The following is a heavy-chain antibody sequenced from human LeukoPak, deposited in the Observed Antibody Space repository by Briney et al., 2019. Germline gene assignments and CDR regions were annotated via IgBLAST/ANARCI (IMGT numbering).Heavy chain of an antibody. J-gene: IGHJ4*02. CDR3: AKGNYYDSNSYLYYFDY. D-gene: IGHD3-22*01. CDR2: ISGSGDST. CDR1: GFTFNSYA. V-gene: IGHV3-23*01. Sequence: PGGSLRLSCAASGFTFNSYAMSWVRQAPGKGLEWVSAISGSGDSTYYPDSVKGRFTISRDNSKNTLYLQMNSLRAGDTAVYYCAKGNYYDSNSYLYYFDYWGQGTLVTVSS.